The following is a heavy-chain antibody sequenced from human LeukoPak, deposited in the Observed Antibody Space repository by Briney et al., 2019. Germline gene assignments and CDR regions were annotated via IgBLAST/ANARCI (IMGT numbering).Heavy chain of an antibody. V-gene: IGHV3-74*01. Sequence: GGSLRLSCAASGFTFSSYSMNWVRQAPGKGLVWVSRINSDGINTSYADSVKGRSTISRDNAKNTLNLQMNSLRAEDTAVYYCARDLGQYYDTSDNWFDPWGKGTTVTISS. CDR3: ARDLGQYYDTSDNWFDP. CDR2: INSDGINT. CDR1: GFTFSSYS. J-gene: IGHJ5*01. D-gene: IGHD3-22*01.